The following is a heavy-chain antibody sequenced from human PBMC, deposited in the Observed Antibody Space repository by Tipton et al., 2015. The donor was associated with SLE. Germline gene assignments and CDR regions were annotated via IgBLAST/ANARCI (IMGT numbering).Heavy chain of an antibody. D-gene: IGHD2-15*01. CDR3: ARLDIVFTSGWFDP. CDR2: IYYSGST. Sequence: TLSLTCTVSGGSISSHYWSWIRQPPGKGLEWIGYIYYSGSTNYNPSLKSRVTISVDTSKNQFSLKLSSVTAADTAVYYCARLDIVFTSGWFDPWGQGTLVRVSS. J-gene: IGHJ5*02. V-gene: IGHV4-59*11. CDR1: GGSISSHY.